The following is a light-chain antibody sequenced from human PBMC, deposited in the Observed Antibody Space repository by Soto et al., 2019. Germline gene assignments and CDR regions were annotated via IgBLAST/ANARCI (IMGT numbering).Light chain of an antibody. J-gene: IGKJ1*01. CDR2: KAS. Sequence: DIQMTQSPSTLSASVGDRVTITCRASQSISSWLAWYQQKPGKAPKLLIYKASGLESGVPSRFSGSGSGTEFTLTISSLQPDDFATYYCQQYSSYPRTFGQGTNVEIK. CDR1: QSISSW. CDR3: QQYSSYPRT. V-gene: IGKV1-5*03.